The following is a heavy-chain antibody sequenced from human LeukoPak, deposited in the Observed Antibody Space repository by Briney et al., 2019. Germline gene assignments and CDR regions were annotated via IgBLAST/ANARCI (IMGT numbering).Heavy chain of an antibody. J-gene: IGHJ4*02. V-gene: IGHV4-59*08. CDR1: GGSISSYY. Sequence: SETLSLTCTVSGGSISSYYWSWIRQPPGKGLEWIGYIYYSGSTNYNPSLKSRVTISVDTSKNQFSLKLSSVTAADTAVYYCARNLVRYDSSGYYGYYFDYWGQGTLVTVSS. CDR3: ARNLVRYDSSGYYGYYFDY. CDR2: IYYSGST. D-gene: IGHD3-22*01.